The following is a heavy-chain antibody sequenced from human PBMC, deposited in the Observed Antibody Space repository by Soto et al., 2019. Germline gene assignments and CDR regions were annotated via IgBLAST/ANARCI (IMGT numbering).Heavy chain of an antibody. V-gene: IGHV1-2*02. CDR1: GYTFTGYY. D-gene: IGHD6-19*01. CDR3: ARDRGSGWSKVDY. Sequence: SVKVSCKASGYTFTGYYMHWVRQAPGQGLEWMGRINPNSGGTNYAQKFQGRVTMTRDTSISTAYMELSRLRSDDTAVYYCARDRGSGWSKVDYWGQGTLVTVS. CDR2: INPNSGGT. J-gene: IGHJ4*02.